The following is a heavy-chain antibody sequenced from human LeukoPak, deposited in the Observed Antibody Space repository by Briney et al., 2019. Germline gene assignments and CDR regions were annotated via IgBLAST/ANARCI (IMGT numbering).Heavy chain of an antibody. Sequence: ASVKVSCTASGYTFTSYDINWVRQATGQGLEWMGWMNPNSGNTAFTQKFQGRVTMTRSISVSTAYMELISLRSEDTAVYYCATFPRGRAFDVWGQGTMVTVSS. V-gene: IGHV1-8*01. D-gene: IGHD3-10*01. J-gene: IGHJ3*01. CDR2: MNPNSGNT. CDR3: ATFPRGRAFDV. CDR1: GYTFTSYD.